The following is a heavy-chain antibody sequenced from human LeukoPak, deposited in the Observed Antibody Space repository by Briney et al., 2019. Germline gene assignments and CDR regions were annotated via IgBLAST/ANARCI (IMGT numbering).Heavy chain of an antibody. CDR3: AKVISGPNYYYGMDV. CDR1: GFTLSSYA. Sequence: PGGSLRLSCAASGFTLSSYAMSWVRQAPGKGLEWVSAISGSGGSTYYADSVKGRFTISRDNSKNTLYLQMNSLRAEDTAVYYCAKVISGPNYYYGMDVWGQGTTVTVSS. CDR2: ISGSGGST. V-gene: IGHV3-23*01. D-gene: IGHD2-8*02. J-gene: IGHJ6*02.